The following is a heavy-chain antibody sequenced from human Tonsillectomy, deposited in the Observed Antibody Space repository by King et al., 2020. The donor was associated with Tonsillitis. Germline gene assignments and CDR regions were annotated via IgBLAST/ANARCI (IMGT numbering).Heavy chain of an antibody. CDR2: ITWDGGSST. CDR1: GFTFEDYA. J-gene: IGHJ2*01. D-gene: IGHD7-27*01. Sequence: VQLVESGGVVVQPGGSLRLSCAASGFTFEDYAMHWVRQAPGKGLQWVSLITWDGGSSTYYADSVKGRFTISRDNRKNSLYLQMISLRAEDTAFYFCVQVLGIARTWGWWFDLWGRGTLVTVSS. CDR3: VQVLGIARTWGWWFDL. V-gene: IGHV3-43D*03.